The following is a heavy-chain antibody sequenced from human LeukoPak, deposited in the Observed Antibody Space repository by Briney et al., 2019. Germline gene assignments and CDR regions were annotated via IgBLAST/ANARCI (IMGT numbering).Heavy chain of an antibody. D-gene: IGHD6-13*01. V-gene: IGHV3-30*04. CDR1: GFTFSSYA. Sequence: GGSLRLSCAASGFTFSSYAMHWVRQAPGKGLEWVAVISYDGSNKYYADSVKGRFTISRDNSKNTLYLQMNSLRAEDTAVYYCARTVSSSWHYFDYWGQGTLVTVSS. CDR2: ISYDGSNK. J-gene: IGHJ4*02. CDR3: ARTVSSSWHYFDY.